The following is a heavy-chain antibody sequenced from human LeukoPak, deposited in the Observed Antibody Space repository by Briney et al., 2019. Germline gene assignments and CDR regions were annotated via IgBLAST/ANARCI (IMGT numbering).Heavy chain of an antibody. CDR3: ARVGDHFHWYLDL. CDR2: LYSGSDT. CDR1: GFSVSLNY. V-gene: IGHV3-53*01. Sequence: GGSLRLSCAASGFSVSLNYMNWVRQAPGKGLEWVSILYSGSDTYYADSEKGRFTISRYSSKNILFLHMNSLRAEDTAVYYCARVGDHFHWYLDLWGRGTLVTVSS. J-gene: IGHJ2*01. D-gene: IGHD3-3*02.